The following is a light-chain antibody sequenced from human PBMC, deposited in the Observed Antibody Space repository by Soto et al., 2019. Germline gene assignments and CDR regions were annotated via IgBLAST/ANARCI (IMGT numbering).Light chain of an antibody. CDR3: SSYTSTSPLAV. CDR1: SSDIGGYNF. CDR2: GVT. Sequence: QSALTQPASVSGSPGQSITISCTGTSSDIGGYNFVSWYQHYPGKAPQLMIYGVTNRPSGVSHRFSGSKSGNTASLTISGLQAEDEADYYCSSYTSTSPLAVFGPGTKLTVL. J-gene: IGLJ1*01. V-gene: IGLV2-14*03.